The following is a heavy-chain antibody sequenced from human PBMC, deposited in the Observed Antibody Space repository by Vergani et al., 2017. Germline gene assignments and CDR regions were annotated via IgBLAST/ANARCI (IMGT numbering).Heavy chain of an antibody. CDR1: GGTFSSYT. Sequence: QVQLVQSGAEVKKPGSSVKVSCKASGGTFSSYTISWVRQAPGQGLEWMGRIIPILGIANYAQKFQGRVTITADESTSTAYMELSSLRSEDTAVYYCARGFSTVADLFDYWGQGTLVTVSS. V-gene: IGHV1-69*02. D-gene: IGHD4-11*01. J-gene: IGHJ4*02. CDR3: ARGFSTVADLFDY. CDR2: IIPILGIA.